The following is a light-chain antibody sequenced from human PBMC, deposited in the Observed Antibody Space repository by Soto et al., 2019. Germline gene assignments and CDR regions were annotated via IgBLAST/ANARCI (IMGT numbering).Light chain of an antibody. V-gene: IGKV3-20*01. CDR1: QNVSSY. CDR3: QQYGSSPLT. CDR2: DTS. J-gene: IGKJ4*01. Sequence: EIVLTQSPGTLSLSVGERVTLSCRASQNVSSYLGWYQQTPGQAPRLLIYDTSNRATGTPDRFSGSGSGTDFTLTISRLEPEDFTVYYCQQYGSSPLTFGGGTTVEIK.